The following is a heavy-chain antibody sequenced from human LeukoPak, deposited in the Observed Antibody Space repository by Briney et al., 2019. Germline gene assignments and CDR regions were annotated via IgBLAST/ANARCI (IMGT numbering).Heavy chain of an antibody. CDR2: IYYSGST. CDR1: GGSISSYY. Sequence: SETQSLTCNVSGGSISSYYWSWIRQPPGKGLEWIGYIYYSGSTNYNPSLKSRITISVDTSKNQFSLKLSSVTAADTAVYYCARSGVTALSWVDPWGQGTLVTVSS. V-gene: IGHV4-59*08. D-gene: IGHD2-21*02. CDR3: ARSGVTALSWVDP. J-gene: IGHJ5*02.